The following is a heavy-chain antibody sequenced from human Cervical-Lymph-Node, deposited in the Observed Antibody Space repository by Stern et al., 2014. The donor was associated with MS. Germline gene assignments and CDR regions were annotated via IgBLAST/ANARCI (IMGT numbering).Heavy chain of an antibody. CDR3: ARERQQYCNSEGCSYWYFDL. V-gene: IGHV4-4*02. J-gene: IGHJ2*01. D-gene: IGHD2/OR15-2a*01. Sequence: QVQLQESGPGLVKPSGTLSLTCAVSGGSVSSTNWWSWVRQSPGKGLEWIGNIYHSGASNYRPSLRIRLSISLDTSKNHLSLHLTSVTAADTAVYYCARERQQYCNSEGCSYWYFDLWGRGTLVTVSS. CDR2: IYHSGAS. CDR1: GGSVSSTNW.